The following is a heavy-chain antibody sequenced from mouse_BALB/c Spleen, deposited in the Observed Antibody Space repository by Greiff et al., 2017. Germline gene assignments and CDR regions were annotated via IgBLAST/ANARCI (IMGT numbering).Heavy chain of an antibody. CDR1: GYTFTIYT. D-gene: IGHD2-1*01. CDR3: APYGNYDAMDY. Sequence: QVQLQQSGAELARPGASVKMSCKASGYTFTIYTMHWVKQRPGQGLEWIGYINPSSGYTNYNQKFKDKATLTADKSSSTAYMQLSSLTSEDSAVYYCAPYGNYDAMDYWGQGTSVTVSS. CDR2: INPSSGYT. J-gene: IGHJ4*01. V-gene: IGHV1-4*01.